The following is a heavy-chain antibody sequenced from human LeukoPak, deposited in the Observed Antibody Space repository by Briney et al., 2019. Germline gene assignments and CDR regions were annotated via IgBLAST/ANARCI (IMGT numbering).Heavy chain of an antibody. CDR3: GTSSGWYPTPSY. CDR1: GYAFTGYY. Sequence: ASVKVSCKASGYAFTGYYMHWVRQAPGQGLEWMGWIYPNSGGTNYAQKFQGRVTMTRDTSISTAYMELSRLRSDDTAVYYCGTSSGWYPTPSYWGQGTLVTVSS. D-gene: IGHD6-19*01. V-gene: IGHV1-2*02. CDR2: IYPNSGGT. J-gene: IGHJ4*02.